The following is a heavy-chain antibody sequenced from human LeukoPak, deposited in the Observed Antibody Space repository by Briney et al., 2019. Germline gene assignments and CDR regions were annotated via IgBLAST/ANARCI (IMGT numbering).Heavy chain of an antibody. CDR3: ARAPMPNYYYYYMDV. CDR1: GGSISSGSYY. CDR2: IYTSGST. J-gene: IGHJ6*03. V-gene: IGHV4-61*02. D-gene: IGHD2-2*01. Sequence: SQTLSLTCTVSGGSISSGSYYWSWIRQPAGKGLEWIGRIYTSGSTNYNPSLKSRVTISVDTSKNQFSLKLSSVTAADTAVYYCARAPMPNYYYYYMDVWGKGTTVTVSS.